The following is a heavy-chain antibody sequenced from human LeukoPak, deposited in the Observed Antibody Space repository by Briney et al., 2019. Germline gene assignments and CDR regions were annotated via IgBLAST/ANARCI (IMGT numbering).Heavy chain of an antibody. V-gene: IGHV1-2*06. D-gene: IGHD4-17*01. J-gene: IGHJ5*02. CDR2: INPNSGGT. Sequence: ASVKVSCKASGYTFTCYDMHWVRQAPGQGLEWMGRINPNSGGTNYAQKFQGRVTMTRDTSISTAYMELSRLRSDDTAVYSCARHDYGDDDWFDPWGQGTLVTVS. CDR3: ARHDYGDDDWFDP. CDR1: GYTFTCYD.